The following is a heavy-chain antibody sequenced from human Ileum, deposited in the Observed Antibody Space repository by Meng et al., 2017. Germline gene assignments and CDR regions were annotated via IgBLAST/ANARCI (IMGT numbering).Heavy chain of an antibody. V-gene: IGHV6-1*02. Sequence: QVPLQQHGPGLVQPPMTLSLTCVGSGGSVSSNIAAWNWVRQSPVRGLEWLGRTYYRSKWYSEYAVSVKSRISITPDTSKNQFSLQMNSVTPEDTAVYYCASGSGSLDYWGPGTLVTASS. D-gene: IGHD3-3*01. CDR2: TYYRSKWYS. CDR3: ASGSGSLDY. J-gene: IGHJ4*02. CDR1: GGSVSSNIAA.